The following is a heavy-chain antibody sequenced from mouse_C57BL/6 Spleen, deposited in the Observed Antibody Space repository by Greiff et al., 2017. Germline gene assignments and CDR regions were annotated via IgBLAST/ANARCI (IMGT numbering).Heavy chain of an antibody. CDR3: ARLRPYAMDY. CDR1: GYTFTSYW. J-gene: IGHJ4*01. Sequence: QVQLQQPGAELVKPGASVKLSCKASGYTFTSYWMQWVKQRPGQGLEWIGEIDPSDSYTNYNQKFKGKATLTVDTSSSTAYMQLSSLTSEDSAVYYCARLRPYAMDYWGQGTSDTVSS. CDR2: IDPSDSYT. V-gene: IGHV1-50*01. D-gene: IGHD2-4*01.